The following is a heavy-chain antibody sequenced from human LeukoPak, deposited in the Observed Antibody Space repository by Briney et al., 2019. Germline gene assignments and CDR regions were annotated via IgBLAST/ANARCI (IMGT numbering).Heavy chain of an antibody. CDR2: VSSAGYTT. V-gene: IGHV3-74*01. J-gene: IGHJ4*02. Sequence: GGSLRLSCAASGFTFSGDWMHWVRQAPGKGLMWVSHVSSAGYTTRYADSVKGRFTISRDNAKNTLYLQMNSLRAEDTAVYYCAREQGALDSWGQGTLVTVSS. CDR1: GFTFSGDW. CDR3: AREQGALDS.